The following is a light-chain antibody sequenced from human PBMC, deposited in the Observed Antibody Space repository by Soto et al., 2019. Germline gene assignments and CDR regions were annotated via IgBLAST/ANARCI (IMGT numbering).Light chain of an antibody. Sequence: EIVLTQSPGTLSLSPGERATLSCRASQSVSSSYLAWYQQKPGQAPRLLMYGTSSRAAGIPDRFSGSGSGTEFTLTISSLQSEDFAVYYCQQYNNWPRTFGQGSKVDI. CDR3: QQYNNWPRT. V-gene: IGKV3-20*01. CDR2: GTS. CDR1: QSVSSSY. J-gene: IGKJ1*01.